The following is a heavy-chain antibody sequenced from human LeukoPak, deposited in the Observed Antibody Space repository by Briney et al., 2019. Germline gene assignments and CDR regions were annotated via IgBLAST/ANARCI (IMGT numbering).Heavy chain of an antibody. Sequence: ASVKVSCKASGYTFTSYGISWVRQAPGQGLEWMGWISAYNGNTNYAQKLQGRVTMTTDTSTSTAYMELRSLRSDDTAVYYCARDDCSSTSCYLYYFDYWGRGTLDTVSS. D-gene: IGHD2-2*01. CDR3: ARDDCSSTSCYLYYFDY. J-gene: IGHJ4*02. CDR1: GYTFTSYG. CDR2: ISAYNGNT. V-gene: IGHV1-18*01.